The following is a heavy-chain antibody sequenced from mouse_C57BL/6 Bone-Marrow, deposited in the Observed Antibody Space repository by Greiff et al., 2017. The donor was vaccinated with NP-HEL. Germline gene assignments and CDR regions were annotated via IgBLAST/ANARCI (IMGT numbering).Heavy chain of an antibody. CDR1: GFTFTDYY. Sequence: EVMLVESGGGLVQPGGSLSLSCAASGFTFTDYYMSWVRQPPGTALEWLGFISNKANGYTTESSASVKGRFTISRDNYQSILYLQMNALRAEDSATYYCARYMERGYFDVWGTGTTVTVSS. CDR3: ARYMERGYFDV. J-gene: IGHJ1*03. V-gene: IGHV7-3*01. CDR2: ISNKANGYTT.